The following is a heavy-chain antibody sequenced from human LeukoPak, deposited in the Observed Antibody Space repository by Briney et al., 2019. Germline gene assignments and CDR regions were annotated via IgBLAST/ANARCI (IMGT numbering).Heavy chain of an antibody. Sequence: GGSLRLSCAASGFTFSSYGMHWVRQAPGKGLEWVAVISYDGSNKYYADSVKGRFTISRDNSKNTLYLQMNSLRAEDTAVYYCAKDWKDYDFWGDYYYYMDVWGKGTTVTVSS. D-gene: IGHD3-3*01. CDR2: ISYDGSNK. J-gene: IGHJ6*03. V-gene: IGHV3-30*18. CDR3: AKDWKDYDFWGDYYYYMDV. CDR1: GFTFSSYG.